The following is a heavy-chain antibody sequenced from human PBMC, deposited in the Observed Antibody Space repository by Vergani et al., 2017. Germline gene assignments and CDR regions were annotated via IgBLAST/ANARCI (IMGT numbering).Heavy chain of an antibody. CDR2: MNPNRGNT. D-gene: IGHD2-2*01. Sequence: QVQLVQSGAEVKKPGASVKVSCKASGYTFTSYDINWVRQATGQGLEWMGWMNPNRGNTGYAQKFQGRVTMTRNTSISTAYMELSSLRSEDTAVYYGARESWDIVVVPAAGYYYYGMDVWGQGTTVTVSS. CDR1: GYTFTSYD. J-gene: IGHJ6*02. CDR3: ARESWDIVVVPAAGYYYYGMDV. V-gene: IGHV1-8*01.